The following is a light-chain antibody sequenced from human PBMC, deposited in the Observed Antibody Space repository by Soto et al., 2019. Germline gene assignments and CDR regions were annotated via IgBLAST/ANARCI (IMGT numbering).Light chain of an antibody. J-gene: IGLJ2*01. CDR2: DVS. CDR3: CSYADSNVV. V-gene: IGLV2-11*01. CDR1: SSDVGGYNY. Sequence: QSVLTQPRSVSGSPGQSVTISCTGTSSDVGGYNYVSWYQHHPGKAPKLIIYDVSKRPSGVPDRFSGSKSGNTASLTISGLQAEDEADYYCCSYADSNVVFGGGTKLTVL.